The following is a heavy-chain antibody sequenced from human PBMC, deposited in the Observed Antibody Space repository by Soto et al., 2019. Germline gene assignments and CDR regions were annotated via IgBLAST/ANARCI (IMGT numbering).Heavy chain of an antibody. CDR2: INHSGST. Sequence: QVQLQQWGAGLLKPSETLSLTCAVYGGSFSGYYWSWIRQPPGKGLEWIGEINHSGSTNYNPSLKSRVNISVDTSKNQFSLKLGSVTAADTAVYYSAVTYSSGWYNGFDPWGQGTLVTVSS. V-gene: IGHV4-34*01. CDR3: AVTYSSGWYNGFDP. J-gene: IGHJ5*02. CDR1: GGSFSGYY. D-gene: IGHD6-19*01.